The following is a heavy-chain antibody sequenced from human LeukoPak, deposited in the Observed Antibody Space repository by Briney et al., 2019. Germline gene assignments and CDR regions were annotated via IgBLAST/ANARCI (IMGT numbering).Heavy chain of an antibody. CDR1: GFTLTNYW. J-gene: IGHJ4*02. V-gene: IGHV3-7*03. CDR2: VKQDGSGE. Sequence: PGGSLRLSCAASGFTLTNYWMSWVRQAPGKGLEWVANVKQDGSGEYYVDSVKGRFTISRDSAKNSLYLQTNSLRAEDTAVYYCARGDFDCWGQGTLVTVSS. CDR3: ARGDFDC.